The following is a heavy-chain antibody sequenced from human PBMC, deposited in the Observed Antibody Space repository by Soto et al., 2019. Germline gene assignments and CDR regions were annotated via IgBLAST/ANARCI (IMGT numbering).Heavy chain of an antibody. CDR2: IYYSGST. V-gene: IGHV4-61*01. CDR1: GGSVSSGSYY. J-gene: IGHJ4*02. D-gene: IGHD3-3*01. Sequence: SETLSLTCTVSGGSVSSGSYYWSWIRQPPGKGLEWIGYIYYSGSTNYNPSLKSRVTISVDTSKNQFSLKLSSVTAADTAVYYCARLTHRVFGVVMLYYFDYWGQGTLVTVSS. CDR3: ARLTHRVFGVVMLYYFDY.